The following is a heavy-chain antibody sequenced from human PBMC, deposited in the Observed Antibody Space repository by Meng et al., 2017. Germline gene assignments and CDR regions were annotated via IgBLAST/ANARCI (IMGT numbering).Heavy chain of an antibody. Sequence: QVQLQESGPGLGKPSETLSLTCTVSGGSISSYYWSWIRQPPGKGLEWIGYIYYSGSTNYNPSLKSRVTISVDTSKNQFSLKLSSVTAADTAVYYCARGDYSSSWYGNYWGQGTLVTVSS. CDR1: GGSISSYY. J-gene: IGHJ4*02. CDR2: IYYSGST. D-gene: IGHD6-13*01. V-gene: IGHV4-59*01. CDR3: ARGDYSSSWYGNY.